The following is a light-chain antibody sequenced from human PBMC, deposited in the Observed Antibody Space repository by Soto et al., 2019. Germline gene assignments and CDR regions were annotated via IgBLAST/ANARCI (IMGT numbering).Light chain of an antibody. V-gene: IGKV3-20*01. Sequence: EIVLTQSPGTLSLSPGERGTLSCRASQSVSSSYLAWYQQKPGQAPRLLIYGASSRATGIPDRFSGRGSGTDFTLTISRLEPEEFAVYYCHQYGRSRTFGQGTKVEIK. J-gene: IGKJ1*01. CDR3: HQYGRSRT. CDR1: QSVSSSY. CDR2: GAS.